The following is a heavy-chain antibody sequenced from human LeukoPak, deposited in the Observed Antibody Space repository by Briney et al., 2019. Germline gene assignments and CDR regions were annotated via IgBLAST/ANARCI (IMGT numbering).Heavy chain of an antibody. Sequence: PGGSLRLSCAASGFTFSSYAMSWVRQAPGKGLEWVSAISGSGGSTYYADSVKGRFTISRDNSKNTLYLQMNSLRAEDTAVYYCAKGGIRDCTNGVCYVGFDYWGQGTLVTVSS. CDR3: AKGGIRDCTNGVCYVGFDY. V-gene: IGHV3-23*01. CDR1: GFTFSSYA. D-gene: IGHD2-8*01. CDR2: ISGSGGST. J-gene: IGHJ4*02.